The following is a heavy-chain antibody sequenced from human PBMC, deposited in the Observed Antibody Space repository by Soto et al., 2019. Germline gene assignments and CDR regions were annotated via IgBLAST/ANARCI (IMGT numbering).Heavy chain of an antibody. CDR1: GGSISSGGYY. CDR3: ARDQAVGDTDACDI. CDR2: IYYSGST. V-gene: IGHV4-31*03. Sequence: QVQLQESGPGLVKPSQTLSLTCTVSGGSISSGGYYWSWIRQHPGKGLEWIGYIYYSGSTYYNPSLKSRVTISVDTSKNQFSLKLSSVTAADTAVYYCARDQAVGDTDACDICGHGRMVTVSS. J-gene: IGHJ3*02. D-gene: IGHD3-16*01.